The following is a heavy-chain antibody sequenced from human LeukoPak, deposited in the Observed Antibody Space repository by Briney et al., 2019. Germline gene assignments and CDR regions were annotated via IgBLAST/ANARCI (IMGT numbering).Heavy chain of an antibody. CDR3: ESSYGSSNGFDP. V-gene: IGHV3-20*04. CDR1: GFTFDDYG. Sequence: PGGSLRLSCAASGFTFDDYGMSWVRQAPGKGLEWVSGINWNGGSTGYADSVKGRFTISRDNAKNSLYLQMNSLRAEDTALYYCESSYGSSNGFDPWGQGTLVTVSS. J-gene: IGHJ5*02. D-gene: IGHD2-2*01. CDR2: INWNGGST.